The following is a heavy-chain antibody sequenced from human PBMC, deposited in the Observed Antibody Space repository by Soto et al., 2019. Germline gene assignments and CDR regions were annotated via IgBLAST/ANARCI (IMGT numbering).Heavy chain of an antibody. CDR2: IYWHDDK. Sequence: SGPTLVNPTQTLTLTYSFSAFSLSTTGVGVGWIRQPPGKALEWLALIYWHDDKRYSPSLKSRLIISKDTSKNQVVLTMTNMDPVDTATYYCARTRAPPGYFDYWGQGTLVTVSS. V-gene: IGHV2-5*01. CDR1: AFSLSTTGVG. CDR3: ARTRAPPGYFDY. J-gene: IGHJ4*02.